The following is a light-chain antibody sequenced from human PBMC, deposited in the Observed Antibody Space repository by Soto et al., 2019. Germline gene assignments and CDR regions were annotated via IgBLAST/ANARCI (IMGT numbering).Light chain of an antibody. Sequence: QSALTQPASVSGSPGQSITISCTGTSSDVVTHNLVSWYQQHPGKAPKLLIHEGSNRPSGVSDRFSGSKSGNTASLTISGLQAEDEADYYCSAYAGGRTFSVLFGGGTKVTVL. CDR3: SAYAGGRTFSVL. V-gene: IGLV2-23*03. CDR2: EGS. CDR1: SSDVVTHNL. J-gene: IGLJ2*01.